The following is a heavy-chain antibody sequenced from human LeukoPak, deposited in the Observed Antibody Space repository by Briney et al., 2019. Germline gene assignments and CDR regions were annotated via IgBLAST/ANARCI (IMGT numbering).Heavy chain of an antibody. CDR3: ARDLTPPPYYDFWSGYYRSWFDP. CDR1: GYTFTSYA. Sequence: ASVKVSFKASGYTFTSYAMHWVRQAPGQRLEWMGWINAGNGNTKYSQKFQGRVTITRDTSASTAYMELSSLRSEDTAVYYCARDLTPPPYYDFWSGYYRSWFDPWGQGTLVTVSS. D-gene: IGHD3-3*01. J-gene: IGHJ5*02. V-gene: IGHV1-3*01. CDR2: INAGNGNT.